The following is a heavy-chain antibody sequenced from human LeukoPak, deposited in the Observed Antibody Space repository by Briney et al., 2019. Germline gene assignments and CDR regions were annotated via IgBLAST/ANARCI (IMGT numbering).Heavy chain of an antibody. CDR2: IYYSGST. CDR1: GGSISSSNHY. D-gene: IGHD3-22*01. Sequence: PSETLSLTCTVSGGSISSSNHYWGWIRQPPGKGLEWIGSIYYSGSTYYNPSLKSRVTISVDTSKNQFSLKLSSVTAADTAVYYCARVGALEYYYDSSGYLAFDYWGQGTLVTVSS. V-gene: IGHV4-39*07. CDR3: ARVGALEYYYDSSGYLAFDY. J-gene: IGHJ4*02.